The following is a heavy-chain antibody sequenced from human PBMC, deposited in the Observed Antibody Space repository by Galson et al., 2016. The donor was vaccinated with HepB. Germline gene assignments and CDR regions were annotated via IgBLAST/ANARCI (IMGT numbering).Heavy chain of an antibody. V-gene: IGHV3-7*03. CDR2: NQDGSVE. CDR3: ARIAADGSTFDY. D-gene: IGHD6-13*01. J-gene: IGHJ4*02. Sequence: NQDGSVEKYADSVRGRFTVFKDNAKNSVYLQLNSLSADDTAMFYCARIAADGSTFDYWGQGTLVTVSS.